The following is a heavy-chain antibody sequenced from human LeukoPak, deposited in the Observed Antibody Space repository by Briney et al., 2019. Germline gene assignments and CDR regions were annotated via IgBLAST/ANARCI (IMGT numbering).Heavy chain of an antibody. J-gene: IGHJ4*02. D-gene: IGHD3-3*01. CDR2: ISGSGGST. V-gene: IGHV3-23*01. CDR1: GFTFSSYA. CDR3: ARHPGPYDFWSGYYTGIAYFDY. Sequence: PGGSLRLSCAASGFTFSSYAMSWVRQAPGKGLEWVSAISGSGGSTYYADSVKGRFTISRDNSKNTLYLQMNSLRAEDTAVYYCARHPGPYDFWSGYYTGIAYFDYWGQGTLVTVSS.